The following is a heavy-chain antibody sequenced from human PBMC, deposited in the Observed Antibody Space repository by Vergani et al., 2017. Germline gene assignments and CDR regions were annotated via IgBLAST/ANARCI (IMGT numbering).Heavy chain of an antibody. CDR3: AGGRGLGRPMVRGVIPFDC. V-gene: IGHV3-21*01. CDR1: GFTFSSYS. Sequence: EVQLVESGGGLVKPGGSLRLSCAASGFTFSSYSMNWVRQAPGKGLEWVSSISSSSSYIYYADSVKGRFTISRDNAKNSLYLQMNSLRAEDTAVYYCAGGRGLGRPMVRGVIPFDCGGQGTLVTVSS. J-gene: IGHJ4*02. CDR2: ISSSSSYI. D-gene: IGHD3-10*01.